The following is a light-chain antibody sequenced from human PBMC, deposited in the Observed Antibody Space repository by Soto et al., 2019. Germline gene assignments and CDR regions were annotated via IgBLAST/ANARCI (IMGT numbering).Light chain of an antibody. J-gene: IGKJ5*01. V-gene: IGKV3D-11*01. Sequence: EIVLTRSPATLSLSPGERATLSCRASQGVSSYLAWYQQKPGQAPRLLIYDASNRATGIPARFSGSGPGTDFTLTISSLEPEDFAVYYCQQRSNWHPRTFGQGTRLEIK. CDR3: QQRSNWHPRT. CDR1: QGVSSY. CDR2: DAS.